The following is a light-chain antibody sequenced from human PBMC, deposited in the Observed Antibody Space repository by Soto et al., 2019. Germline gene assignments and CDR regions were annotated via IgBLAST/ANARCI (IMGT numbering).Light chain of an antibody. Sequence: QSALTQPPSVSGSPGQSVTISCTGTSSDVGSYNRVSWYQQPPGTAPKLMIYEVSNRPSGVPDRFSGSKSGNTASLTVSGLQAEDEADYYCTSYTTSNTWVFGGGTKLTFL. CDR2: EVS. V-gene: IGLV2-18*02. CDR3: TSYTTSNTWV. J-gene: IGLJ3*02. CDR1: SSDVGSYNR.